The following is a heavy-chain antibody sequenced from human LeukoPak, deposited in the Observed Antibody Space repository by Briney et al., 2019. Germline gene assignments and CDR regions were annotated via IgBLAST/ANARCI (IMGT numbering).Heavy chain of an antibody. J-gene: IGHJ3*02. CDR3: ARSYKPTIVGDIVVVPAAMRKNDAFDI. D-gene: IGHD2-2*01. Sequence: ASVKVSCKASGYTFTSYGISWVRQAPGQGLEWMGWISAYNGNTNYAQKLQGRVTMTTDTSTSTAYMELRSLRSDDTAVYYCARSYKPTIVGDIVVVPAAMRKNDAFDIWGQGTMVTVSS. V-gene: IGHV1-18*01. CDR1: GYTFTSYG. CDR2: ISAYNGNT.